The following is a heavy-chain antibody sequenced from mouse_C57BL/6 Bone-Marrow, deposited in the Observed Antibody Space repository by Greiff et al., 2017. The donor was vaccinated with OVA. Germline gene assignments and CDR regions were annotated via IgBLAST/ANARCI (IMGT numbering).Heavy chain of an antibody. V-gene: IGHV1-63*01. Sequence: VHLVESGAELVRPGTSVKMSCKASGYTFTNYWIGWAKQRPGHGLEWIGDIYPGGGYTNYNEKFKGKATLTADKSSSTAYMQFSSLTSEDSAIYYCARGVTTVVAHWYFDVWGTGTTVTVSS. CDR3: ARGVTTVVAHWYFDV. D-gene: IGHD1-1*01. J-gene: IGHJ1*03. CDR2: IYPGGGYT. CDR1: GYTFTNYW.